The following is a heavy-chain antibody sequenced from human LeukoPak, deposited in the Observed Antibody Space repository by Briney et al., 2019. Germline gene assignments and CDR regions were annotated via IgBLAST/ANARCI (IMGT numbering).Heavy chain of an antibody. J-gene: IGHJ6*03. CDR2: IYYSGST. CDR1: GGSISSSSYY. V-gene: IGHV4-39*07. CDR3: ARDLNLGSSWNYYYYYYYMDV. D-gene: IGHD6-13*01. Sequence: SETLSLTCTVSGGSISSSSYYWGWIRQPPGKGLEWIGSIYYSGSTYYNPSLKSRVTISVDTSKNQFSLKLSSVTAADTAVYYCARDLNLGSSWNYYYYYYYMDVWGKGTTVTVSS.